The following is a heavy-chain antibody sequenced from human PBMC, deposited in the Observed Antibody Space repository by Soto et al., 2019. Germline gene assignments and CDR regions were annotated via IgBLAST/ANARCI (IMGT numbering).Heavy chain of an antibody. CDR2: ISAYNGNT. V-gene: IGHV1-18*01. D-gene: IGHD3-9*01. CDR3: ARDLGTYYDILTGEWFDP. J-gene: IGHJ5*02. CDR1: GYTFTSYG. Sequence: QVQLVQSGAEVKKPGASVKVSCKASGYTFTSYGISWVRQAPGQGLEWMGWISAYNGNTNYAQKLQGRVTITTDPSTSTAYMELRSLRSDDTAVYYCARDLGTYYDILTGEWFDPWGQGTLVTVSS.